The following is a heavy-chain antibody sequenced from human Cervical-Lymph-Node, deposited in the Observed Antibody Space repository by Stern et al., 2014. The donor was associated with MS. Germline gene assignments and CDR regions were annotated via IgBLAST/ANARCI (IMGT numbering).Heavy chain of an antibody. Sequence: EDQLVESGGGLVEPGGSLRLSCAASGFIFSKAWMTWVRQAPGKGLEWVGRIKPKTAGETTNYSTPVQGRFTISRDDSKNIMFLHMSSLRTDDTAVYYCTTDEVANFAHWGPGILVTVSS. CDR1: GFIFSKAW. CDR2: IKPKTAGETT. J-gene: IGHJ5*02. CDR3: TTDEVANFAH. V-gene: IGHV3-15*01.